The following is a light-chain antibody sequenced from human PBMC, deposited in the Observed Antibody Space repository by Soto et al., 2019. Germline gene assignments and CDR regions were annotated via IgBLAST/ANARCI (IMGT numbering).Light chain of an antibody. CDR2: EFS. CDR1: SSDVGGYNY. Sequence: QSALTQPPSASGSPGQSVTISCTGTSSDVGGYNYVSWYQQHPSKAPKLMIYEFSKRPSGVPDRFSGSKSGNTASLTVSGLQAEDEADYYCSSYACSSNPVIFGGGTKVTVL. CDR3: SSYACSSNPVI. J-gene: IGLJ2*01. V-gene: IGLV2-8*01.